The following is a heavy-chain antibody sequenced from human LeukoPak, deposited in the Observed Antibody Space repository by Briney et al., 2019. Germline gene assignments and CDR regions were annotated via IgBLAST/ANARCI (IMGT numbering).Heavy chain of an antibody. J-gene: IGHJ6*03. CDR3: ARVVPVHEYYNSYMDV. CDR2: LTRRSSNI. CDR1: GFPFMTYA. D-gene: IGHD1-1*01. Sequence: GGSLRLSCEASGFPFMTYAMNWLRQSPGKGLEWVAFLTRRSSNIQYAESVKGRFTISRDNGKDSLFLQMNSLRAEDTAVYYSARVVPVHEYYNSYMDVWGKGTTVTVSS. V-gene: IGHV3-48*01.